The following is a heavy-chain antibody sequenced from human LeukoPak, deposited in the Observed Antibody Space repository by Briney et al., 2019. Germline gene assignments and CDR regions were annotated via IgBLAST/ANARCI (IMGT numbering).Heavy chain of an antibody. CDR1: GGTFSSYA. V-gene: IGHV1-69*04. Sequence: SVKVSCKASGGTFSSYAFTWVRQAPGQGLEWMGRIIPMLGITNYAQKFQGRVTITADKSTSTVYMEVSSLRSEDTAVYCCARDGSGSSWTDAFDIWGQGTMVTVSS. J-gene: IGHJ3*02. D-gene: IGHD6-13*01. CDR2: IIPMLGIT. CDR3: ARDGSGSSWTDAFDI.